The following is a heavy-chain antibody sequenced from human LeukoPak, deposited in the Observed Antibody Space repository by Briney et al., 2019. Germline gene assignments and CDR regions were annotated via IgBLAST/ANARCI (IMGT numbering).Heavy chain of an antibody. V-gene: IGHV5-51*01. CDR1: GYSFTSYW. Sequence: GESLKISCKGSGYSFTSYWIGWVRQMPGKGLEWMGIIYPGDSDTRYSPSFQGQVTISADKSISTAYLQWSSLKASDTAMYCCAREPRGYCSSTSCYFGYWGQGTLVTVSS. D-gene: IGHD2-2*01. J-gene: IGHJ4*02. CDR2: IYPGDSDT. CDR3: AREPRGYCSSTSCYFGY.